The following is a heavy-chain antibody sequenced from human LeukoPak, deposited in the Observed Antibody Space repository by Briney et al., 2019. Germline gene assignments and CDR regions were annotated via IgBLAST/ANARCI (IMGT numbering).Heavy chain of an antibody. V-gene: IGHV4-4*02. CDR1: GGSISSSNW. J-gene: IGHJ4*02. D-gene: IGHD3-10*01. CDR3: AATRGTRAY. Sequence: SETLSLTCAVSGGSISSSNWWSWVRQPPVKGLEWIGEIYHSGSTNYNPSLKSRATISVDKSKNQFSLKLSSVTAADTAVYYCAATRGTRAYWGQGTLVTVSS. CDR2: IYHSGST.